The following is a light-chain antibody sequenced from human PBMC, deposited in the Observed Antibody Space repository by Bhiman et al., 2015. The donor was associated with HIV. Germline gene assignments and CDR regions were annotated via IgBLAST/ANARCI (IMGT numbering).Light chain of an antibody. CDR1: ALPKQF. V-gene: IGLV3-25*03. Sequence: RITCSGDALPKQFAYWYQQKPGQAPLLVIYKDTERPSGIPERFSGSISGTTVTLTISGVQAEDEADYYCQSADSSGSYYVFGTGTKVTVL. CDR3: QSADSSGSYYV. CDR2: KDT. J-gene: IGLJ1*01.